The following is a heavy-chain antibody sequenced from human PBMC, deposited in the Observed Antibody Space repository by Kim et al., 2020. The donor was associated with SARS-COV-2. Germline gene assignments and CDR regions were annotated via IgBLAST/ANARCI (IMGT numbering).Heavy chain of an antibody. J-gene: IGHJ4*02. CDR1: GFTVSSNY. V-gene: IGHV3-53*01. CDR3: ASTGRKGEWELPFFGY. D-gene: IGHD1-26*01. Sequence: GGSLRLSCAASGFTVSSNYMSWVHQAPGKGLEWVSVIYSGGSTYYADSVKGRFTISRDNSKNTLYLQMNSLRAEDTAVYYCASTGRKGEWELPFFGYWGQGTLVTVSS. CDR2: IYSGGST.